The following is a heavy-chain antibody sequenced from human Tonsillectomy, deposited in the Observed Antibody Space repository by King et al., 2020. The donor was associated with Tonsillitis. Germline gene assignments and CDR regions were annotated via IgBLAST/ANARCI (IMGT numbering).Heavy chain of an antibody. CDR2: MHYSGST. CDR3: ARHGNTGWYVAH. V-gene: IGHV4-59*08. CDR1: DGSIRSDY. J-gene: IGHJ5*02. D-gene: IGHD6-19*01. Sequence: QLQESGPGLVKPSETLSLTCTVSDGSIRSDYWTWIRQHPGKGLEWIGYMHYSGSTNYNPSLKRRVTISVDTSKKQFSLKFSSVTAADTAVYYCARHGNTGWYVAHWGQGTLVTVSS.